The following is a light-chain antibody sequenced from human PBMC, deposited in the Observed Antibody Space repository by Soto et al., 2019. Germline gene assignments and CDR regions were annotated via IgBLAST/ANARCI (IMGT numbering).Light chain of an antibody. CDR1: QTISSW. Sequence: IQLTTSPSTQSGSVRDRVNITCRASQTISSWLAWYQQKPGKAPKLLIFAASSLQSGVPSRFSGSGSGTDFTLTISRLQPEDFATYYCHQSYSTPWTFGRGTKVDIK. V-gene: IGKV1-39*01. CDR3: HQSYSTPWT. J-gene: IGKJ1*01. CDR2: AAS.